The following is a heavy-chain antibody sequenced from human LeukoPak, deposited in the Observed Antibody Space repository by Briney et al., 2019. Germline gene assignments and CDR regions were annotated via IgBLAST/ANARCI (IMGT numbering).Heavy chain of an antibody. CDR3: ARDREGGYYYYYYMDV. J-gene: IGHJ6*03. Sequence: PSETLSLTCTVSGGSISSFYWSWIRQPAGKGLEWIGRIYTSGSTNYNPSLKSRVTMSVDTSKNQFSLKLSSVTAADTAVYYCARDREGGYYYYYYMDVWGKGTTVTVSS. CDR1: GGSISSFY. V-gene: IGHV4-4*07. CDR2: IYTSGST. D-gene: IGHD1-26*01.